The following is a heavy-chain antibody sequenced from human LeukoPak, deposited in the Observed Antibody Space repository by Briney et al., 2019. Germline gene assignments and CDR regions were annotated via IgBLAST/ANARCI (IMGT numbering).Heavy chain of an antibody. V-gene: IGHV3-11*01. Sequence: GGSLRLSCAASGFTLSDYDMSWLRQAPGKGLEWISYISTDGSGRYYADSMKGRFTISRDNAKNSLYLQMNSPRAEDTAMYYCARGGQLWFFDWGQGTLVTASS. CDR2: ISTDGSGR. CDR3: ARGGQLWFFD. J-gene: IGHJ4*02. D-gene: IGHD3-10*01. CDR1: GFTLSDYD.